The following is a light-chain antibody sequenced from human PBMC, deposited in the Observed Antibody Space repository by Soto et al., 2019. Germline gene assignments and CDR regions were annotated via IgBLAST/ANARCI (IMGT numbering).Light chain of an antibody. J-gene: IGKJ2*01. CDR2: AAS. CDR1: QGIRND. Sequence: AIQMTQYPSSLSASVGDRVTITCRASQGIRNDLGWYQQKPEKAPKLLIYAASSLQSGVPSRFSGSGSGTDFTLTISSLQPEDFATYYCLQDYNYPYTFGQGTKLEIK. CDR3: LQDYNYPYT. V-gene: IGKV1-6*01.